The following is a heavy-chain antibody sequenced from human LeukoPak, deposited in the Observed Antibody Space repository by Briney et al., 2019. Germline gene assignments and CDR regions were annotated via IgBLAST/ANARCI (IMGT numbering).Heavy chain of an antibody. Sequence: GGSLRLSCAASGFTFSTYAMSWVRQAPGKGLEWVSGISGSGDSTSYGDSVKGRFTISRDNSKNTLYLQMNSLRAEDTAVYYCAKRGMVRGVVYYFDYWGQGTLVTVSS. D-gene: IGHD3-10*01. CDR2: ISGSGDST. CDR3: AKRGMVRGVVYYFDY. J-gene: IGHJ4*02. CDR1: GFTFSTYA. V-gene: IGHV3-23*01.